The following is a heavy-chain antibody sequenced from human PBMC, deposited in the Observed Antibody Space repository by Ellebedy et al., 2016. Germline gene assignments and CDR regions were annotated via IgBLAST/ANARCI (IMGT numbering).Heavy chain of an antibody. CDR1: GGSFSGYY. D-gene: IGHD1-7*01. CDR2: INHSGST. V-gene: IGHV4-34*01. Sequence: SETLSLXXAVYGGSFSGYYWSWIRQPPGKGLEWIGEINHSGSTNYNPSLKSRVTISVDTSKNQFSLKLSSVTAADTAVYYCARGQLRSTGTTGRGRYMDVWGKGTTVTVSS. J-gene: IGHJ6*03. CDR3: ARGQLRSTGTTGRGRYMDV.